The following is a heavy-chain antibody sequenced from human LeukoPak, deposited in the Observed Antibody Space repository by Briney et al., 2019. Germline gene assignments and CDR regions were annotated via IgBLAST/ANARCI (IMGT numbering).Heavy chain of an antibody. CDR2: IRQAGDNR. CDR1: GFIFDNYY. Sequence: GGSLRLSCEASGFIFDNYYMYWFPQAPGKGLECVAHIRQAGDNRVYIDSVKGRFTISRDNDEKTLYLQMNSLRREDTAIYYCAKDVAMTYRGYFDLWGRGTQVIVSS. J-gene: IGHJ2*01. V-gene: IGHV3-30*02. CDR3: AKDVAMTYRGYFDL. D-gene: IGHD3-22*01.